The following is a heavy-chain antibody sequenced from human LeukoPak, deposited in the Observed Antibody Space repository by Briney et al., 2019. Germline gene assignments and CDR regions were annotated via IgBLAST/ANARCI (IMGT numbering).Heavy chain of an antibody. J-gene: IGHJ5*02. CDR2: IYYSGST. Sequence: KTSETLSLTCTVSGGSISSSSYYWGWIRQPPGEGLEWIGNIYYSGSTYYNPSLESRVTMSLDTSKNQFSLKLSSVTAADTAVYYCARWGTYATTSNWFDPWGQGTLVTVSS. V-gene: IGHV4-39*07. D-gene: IGHD2-2*01. CDR3: ARWGTYATTSNWFDP. CDR1: GGSISSSSYY.